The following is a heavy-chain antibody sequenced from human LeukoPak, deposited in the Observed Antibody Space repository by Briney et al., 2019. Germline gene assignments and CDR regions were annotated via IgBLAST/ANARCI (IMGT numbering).Heavy chain of an antibody. D-gene: IGHD3-9*01. J-gene: IGHJ4*02. V-gene: IGHV1-69*13. CDR3: ARESYDILTGYAN. CDR1: GGTFSSYA. CDR2: IIPIFGTA. Sequence: ASVKASCKASGGTFSSYAISWVRQAPGQGLEWMGGIIPIFGTANYAQKFQGRVTITADESTSTAYMELSSLRSEDTAVYYCARESYDILTGYANWGQGTLVTVSS.